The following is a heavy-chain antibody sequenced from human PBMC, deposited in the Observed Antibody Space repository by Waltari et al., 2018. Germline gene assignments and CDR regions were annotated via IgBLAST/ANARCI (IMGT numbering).Heavy chain of an antibody. D-gene: IGHD4-17*01. Sequence: QVQLVQSGAEVKKPGSSVKISCKASGGTFRSHASSWVRQAPGQGLEWMGGIMPIDGPGKTAQNVQDRVTITTDESATTAYMELRSLRFEDTAVYYCARGDYGDPPDAFDIWGQGTVVTVSS. CDR3: ARGDYGDPPDAFDI. CDR1: GGTFRSHA. CDR2: IMPIDGPG. V-gene: IGHV1-69*05. J-gene: IGHJ3*02.